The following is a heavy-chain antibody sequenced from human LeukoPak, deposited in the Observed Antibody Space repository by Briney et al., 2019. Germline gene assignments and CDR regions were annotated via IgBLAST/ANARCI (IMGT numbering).Heavy chain of an antibody. CDR2: ISAYNGNT. Sequence: ASVKVSCKASGYIFNNFGISWVRQAPGQGLKWMGWISAYNGNTYYAQRFQGRVTMTTDTPTNTAYMELRSLTSDDTAVYYCARDRYYFDSSDYYFFDYWGQGTLVTVSS. V-gene: IGHV1-18*01. CDR3: ARDRYYFDSSDYYFFDY. CDR1: GYIFNNFG. D-gene: IGHD3-22*01. J-gene: IGHJ4*02.